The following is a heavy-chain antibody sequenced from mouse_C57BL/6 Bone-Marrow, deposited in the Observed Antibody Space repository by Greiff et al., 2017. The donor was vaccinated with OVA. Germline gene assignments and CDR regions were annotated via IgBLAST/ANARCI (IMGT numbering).Heavy chain of an antibody. CDR3: TTDYYGSSYVYWYFDV. D-gene: IGHD1-1*01. Sequence: VQLKQSGAELVRPGASVKLSCTASGFNIKDDYMHWVKQRPEQGLEWIGWIDPENGDTEYASKFQGKATITADKSSNTAYLQLSSLTSDDTAVYYCTTDYYGSSYVYWYFDVWGTGTTVTVSS. CDR1: GFNIKDDY. J-gene: IGHJ1*03. CDR2: IDPENGDT. V-gene: IGHV14-4*01.